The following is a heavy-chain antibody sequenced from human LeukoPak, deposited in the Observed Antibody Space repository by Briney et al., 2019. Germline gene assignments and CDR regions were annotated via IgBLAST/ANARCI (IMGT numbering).Heavy chain of an antibody. J-gene: IGHJ4*02. Sequence: PGGSLRLSCAASGFTFSSYGMHWVRQAPGKGLEWVAVISYDGSNKYYADSVKGRFTISRDNSKNTLYLQMNSLRAEDTAVYYCARDGRSYCSGGSCYLDYWGQGTLVTVSS. D-gene: IGHD2-15*01. CDR2: ISYDGSNK. CDR1: GFTFSSYG. V-gene: IGHV3-30*03. CDR3: ARDGRSYCSGGSCYLDY.